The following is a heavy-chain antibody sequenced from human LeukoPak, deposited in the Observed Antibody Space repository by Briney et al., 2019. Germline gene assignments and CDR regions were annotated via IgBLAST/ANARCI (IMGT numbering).Heavy chain of an antibody. D-gene: IGHD1-26*01. CDR2: MYYSGST. CDR3: VKSGGYGLIDY. V-gene: IGHV4-39*05. Sequence: SETPSLTCTVSGGSISSSGYYWGWIRQPPGKGLEWIGSMYYSGSTYYNASLQSRVTISIDTSKNQFSLRLNSVTAADTAMYYCVKSGGYGLIDYWGQGTLVTVSS. J-gene: IGHJ4*02. CDR1: GGSISSSGYY.